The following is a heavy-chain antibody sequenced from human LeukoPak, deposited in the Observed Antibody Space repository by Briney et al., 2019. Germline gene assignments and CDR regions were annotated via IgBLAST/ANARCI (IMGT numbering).Heavy chain of an antibody. V-gene: IGHV1-2*02. Sequence: ASVKVSCKASGYTFTDYHMHWVRQAPGQGLEWMGWINPNSGGTNYAQKFQGRVTMTRDTSISTAYMELSRLRSDDTAVYYCARELGEPDAFDIWGKGTTVTVSS. D-gene: IGHD3-16*01. CDR3: ARELGEPDAFDI. J-gene: IGHJ3*02. CDR1: GYTFTDYH. CDR2: INPNSGGT.